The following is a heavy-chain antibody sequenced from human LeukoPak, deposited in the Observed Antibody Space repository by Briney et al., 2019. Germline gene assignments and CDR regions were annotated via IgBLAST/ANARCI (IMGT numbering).Heavy chain of an antibody. V-gene: IGHV1-2*06. CDR1: GYTFTGYY. Sequence: ASVKVSCKASGYTFTGYYMHWVRQAPGQGLEWMGRINPNSGGTNYAQKFQGRVTMTRDTSISTPYMELSRLRSDDTAVYYCARTRAFYDSSGPGDYWGQGTLVTVSS. CDR2: INPNSGGT. J-gene: IGHJ4*02. CDR3: ARTRAFYDSSGPGDY. D-gene: IGHD3-22*01.